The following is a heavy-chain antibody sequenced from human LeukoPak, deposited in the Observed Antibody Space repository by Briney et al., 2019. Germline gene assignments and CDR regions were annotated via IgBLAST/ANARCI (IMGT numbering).Heavy chain of an antibody. CDR2: IFYSGTT. D-gene: IGHD5-24*01. J-gene: IGHJ4*02. CDR3: ARLPRATIGATNYFDF. V-gene: IGHV4-39*01. Sequence: SETLSLTCTVSGGSISSSSYYGGWIRQPPGKGLEWIETIFYSGTTYYNPSLKSRVTISVDTSKNQFSLNLSSVTAADTALYYCARLPRATIGATNYFDFWGQGTLVTVSS. CDR1: GGSISSSSYY.